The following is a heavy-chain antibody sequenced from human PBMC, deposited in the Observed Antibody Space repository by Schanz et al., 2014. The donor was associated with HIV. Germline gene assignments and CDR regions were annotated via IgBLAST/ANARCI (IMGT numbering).Heavy chain of an antibody. V-gene: IGHV3-30*18. J-gene: IGHJ4*02. CDR1: GFTFSTCG. D-gene: IGHD2-15*01. CDR3: AKDTFELRNSGVFDW. Sequence: QVQLVESGGGVVQPGRSLRLSCAASGFTFSTCGMHWVRQAPGKGREWVAVISYDGSKKYYADSVKGRFTISRDNSKNTLYLEMNSLRPEDTAVYYCAKDTFELRNSGVFDWWGQGTLVTVSS. CDR2: ISYDGSKK.